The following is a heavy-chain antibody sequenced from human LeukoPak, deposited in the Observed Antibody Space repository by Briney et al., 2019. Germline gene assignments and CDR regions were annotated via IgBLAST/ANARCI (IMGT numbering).Heavy chain of an antibody. D-gene: IGHD6-13*01. V-gene: IGHV3-48*04. CDR2: ISSSSSTI. Sequence: GGSLRLSCAASGFTFSSYSMNWVRQAPGKGLESVSYISSSSSTIYYADSVKGRFTISRDNAKNSLYLQMNSLRAEDTAVYYCARDQGSSWEPDYYYYYMDVWGKGTTVTVSS. CDR3: ARDQGSSWEPDYYYYYMDV. J-gene: IGHJ6*03. CDR1: GFTFSSYS.